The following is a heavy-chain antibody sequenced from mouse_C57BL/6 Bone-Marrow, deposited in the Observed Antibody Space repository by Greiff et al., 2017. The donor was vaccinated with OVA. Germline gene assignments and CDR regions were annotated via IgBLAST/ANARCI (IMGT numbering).Heavy chain of an antibody. D-gene: IGHD1-1*01. CDR3: ARAAYYGSSYPGYFDY. Sequence: EVKLMESGGGLVQPGGSLKLSCAASGFTFSDYGMAWVRQAPRKGPEWVAFISNLAYSIYYADTVTGRFTISRENAKNTLYLEMSSLRSEDTAMYYCARAAYYGSSYPGYFDYWGQGTTLTVSS. V-gene: IGHV5-15*01. CDR1: GFTFSDYG. J-gene: IGHJ2*01. CDR2: ISNLAYSI.